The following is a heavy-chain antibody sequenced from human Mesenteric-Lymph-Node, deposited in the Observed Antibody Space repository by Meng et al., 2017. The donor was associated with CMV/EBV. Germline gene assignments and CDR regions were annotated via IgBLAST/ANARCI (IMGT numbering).Heavy chain of an antibody. V-gene: IGHV3-43*01. CDR1: GFTFNDYT. Sequence: GESLKISCAASGFTFNDYTMHWVRQVPGKGLEWVSLISWDGLSTYYADSVKGRFTISRDNAKNTLYLQMNSLRAEDTAVYYCARDMTTVTLDYWGQGTLVTVSS. CDR3: ARDMTTVTLDY. D-gene: IGHD4-11*01. CDR2: ISWDGLST. J-gene: IGHJ4*02.